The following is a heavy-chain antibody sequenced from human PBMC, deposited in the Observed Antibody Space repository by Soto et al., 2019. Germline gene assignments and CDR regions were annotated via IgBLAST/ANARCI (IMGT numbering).Heavy chain of an antibody. CDR3: AKECGDASWASYDS. CDR2: IGRDGINT. J-gene: IGHJ4*02. Sequence: EVQLVESGGVVDQPGGSLRLSCDASGFIFDDFSMHWVRQAPGKGLEWVSLIGRDGINTYYADSVKGRFTISRDNSKNSLYLQMNSLTTEDTALYYCAKECGDASWASYDSWGQGTLVTVSS. D-gene: IGHD2-2*01. CDR1: GFIFDDFS. V-gene: IGHV3-43*01.